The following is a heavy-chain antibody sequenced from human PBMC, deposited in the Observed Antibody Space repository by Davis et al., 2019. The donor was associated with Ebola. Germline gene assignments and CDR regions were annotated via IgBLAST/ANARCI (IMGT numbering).Heavy chain of an antibody. V-gene: IGHV4-34*01. CDR1: GGSFSGYY. Sequence: MPSETLSLTCAVYGGSFSGYYWSWIRHPPGKGLEWIGEINHSGSTNYNPFLKSRATISVDTSKNQISLKLTSVTAADTAVYYCARARSGYYYYGMDVWGQGTTVTVSS. D-gene: IGHD7-27*01. J-gene: IGHJ6*02. CDR2: INHSGST. CDR3: ARARSGYYYYGMDV.